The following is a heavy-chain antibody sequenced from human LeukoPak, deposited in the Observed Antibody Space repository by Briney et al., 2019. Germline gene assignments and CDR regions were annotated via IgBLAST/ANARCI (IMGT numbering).Heavy chain of an antibody. J-gene: IGHJ4*02. CDR2: ISPDGNEK. CDR3: AARAITDRPYYLDN. CDR1: GFNFRRFW. V-gene: IGHV3-7*01. Sequence: PGGPLRLSCAAPGFNFRRFWMSWVRQAPGKGLEWVTNISPDGNEKSYVDSVKGRFTISRDNAKNSVHLQMNSLRAEDTAVYYCAARAITDRPYYLDNWGQGTLVTVSS. D-gene: IGHD6-6*01.